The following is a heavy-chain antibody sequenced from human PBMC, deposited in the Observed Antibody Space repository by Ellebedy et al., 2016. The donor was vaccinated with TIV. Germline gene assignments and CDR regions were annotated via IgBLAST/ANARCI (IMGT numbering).Heavy chain of an antibody. CDR3: ARVRGSTSYYYYYGMDV. D-gene: IGHD2-2*01. J-gene: IGHJ6*02. Sequence: ASVKVSCKASGYTFTGYYMHWVRQAPGQGLEWMGWINPNSGGTNYAQKFQGRVTMTRDTSISTAYMELSRLRSDDTAVYYCARVRGSTSYYYYYGMDVWGQGTTVTVSS. CDR1: GYTFTGYY. V-gene: IGHV1-2*02. CDR2: INPNSGGT.